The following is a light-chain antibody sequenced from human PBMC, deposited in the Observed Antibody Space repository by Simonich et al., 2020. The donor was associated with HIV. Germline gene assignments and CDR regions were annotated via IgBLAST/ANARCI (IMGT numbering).Light chain of an antibody. CDR1: QSLLHSDGKTY. CDR2: EGS. Sequence: DIVVTQTPLPMSVTPGQPASISCKSRQSLLHSDGKTYLYWYLQKPGQSPQLLIYEGSNRFSGVPDRFSGSGSGTDFTLKISRVEAEDVGVYYCMQNIQLPPTFGPGTKVDIK. J-gene: IGKJ3*01. V-gene: IGKV2D-29*02. CDR3: MQNIQLPPT.